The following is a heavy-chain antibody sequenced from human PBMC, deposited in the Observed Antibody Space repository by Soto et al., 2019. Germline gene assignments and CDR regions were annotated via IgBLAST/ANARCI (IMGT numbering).Heavy chain of an antibody. Sequence: AETLSLTCTVYGGSISSYYLSWIRQPPGKGQEWIGFIYFCGSTNYTPPLKNRVTMSADTSKNQFSLKLSSVTAADTAVYYCARMNYYDTSGYPFDYWGQGMMVTVS. J-gene: IGHJ4*02. D-gene: IGHD3-22*01. CDR2: IYFCGST. V-gene: IGHV4-59*01. CDR3: ARMNYYDTSGYPFDY. CDR1: GGSISSYY.